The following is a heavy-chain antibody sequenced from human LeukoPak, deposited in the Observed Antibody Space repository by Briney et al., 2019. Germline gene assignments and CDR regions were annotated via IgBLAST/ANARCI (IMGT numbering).Heavy chain of an antibody. D-gene: IGHD3-10*01. CDR2: IIQSFGAP. J-gene: IGHJ4*02. Sequence: SVKVSCKASGGTCSSYTFTWVRQATGQGLEWMGRIIQSFGAPNYAQQFQGRVTITTDESTSTVYMALSSLTSQDTAVHYCARELGFGLPAFWGQGTLVTVSS. CDR3: ARELGFGLPAF. V-gene: IGHV1-69*05. CDR1: GGTCSSYT.